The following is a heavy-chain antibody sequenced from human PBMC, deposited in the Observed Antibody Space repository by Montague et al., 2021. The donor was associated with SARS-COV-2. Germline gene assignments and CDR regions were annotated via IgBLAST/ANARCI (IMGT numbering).Heavy chain of an antibody. CDR3: TRGSAFSNSWYSLPTLDQRPSWYFDL. Sequence: SETLSLTCVVYGVSFSGYYWSWIRQAPGKRLEWIGEINNSGRTNYNSSLKSRVTISVAPSTNQFSLNLNSVTAADTAVYYCTRGSAFSNSWYSLPTLDQRPSWYFDLWGRGTLVIASS. D-gene: IGHD6-13*01. CDR2: INNSGRT. CDR1: GVSFSGYY. V-gene: IGHV4-34*01. J-gene: IGHJ2*01.